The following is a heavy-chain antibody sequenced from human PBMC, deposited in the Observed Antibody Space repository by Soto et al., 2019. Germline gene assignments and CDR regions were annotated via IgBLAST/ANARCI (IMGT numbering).Heavy chain of an antibody. CDR3: ARGSRVRGVIIGNWFDP. V-gene: IGHV4-61*01. Sequence: SETLSLTCTVSGGSVSSGSYYWSRIRQPPGKGLEWIGYVYYSGSTNYNPSLKSRVTISVDTSKNQFSLKLSSVTAADTAVYYCARGSRVRGVIIGNWFDPWGQGTLVTVSS. CDR1: GGSVSSGSYY. J-gene: IGHJ5*02. CDR2: VYYSGST. D-gene: IGHD3-10*01.